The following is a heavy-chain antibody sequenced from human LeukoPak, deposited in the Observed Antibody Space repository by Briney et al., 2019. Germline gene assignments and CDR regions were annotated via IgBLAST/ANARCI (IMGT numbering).Heavy chain of an antibody. CDR2: INSDGSST. V-gene: IGHV3-74*01. Sequence: GGSLRLSCAASGFTFSSYWMHWVRHAPGKGLVWVSRINSDGSSTSYADSVKGRFTISRDNAKNTLYLQMNSLRAEDTAVYYCARMAVYYDSSGYYWSYSFDYWGQGTLVTVSS. J-gene: IGHJ4*02. CDR3: ARMAVYYDSSGYYWSYSFDY. CDR1: GFTFSSYW. D-gene: IGHD3-22*01.